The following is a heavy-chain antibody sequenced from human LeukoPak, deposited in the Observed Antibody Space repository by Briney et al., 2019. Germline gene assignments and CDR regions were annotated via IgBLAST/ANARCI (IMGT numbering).Heavy chain of an antibody. Sequence: SVKVSCKDSGGTFISYAISWVRQAPGQGLEWMGGIIPIFGTANYAQKFQGRVTVTADESTSTAYMELSSLRSEDTAVYYCARDRDYGDYGGWYFDLWGRGTLVTVSS. CDR2: IIPIFGTA. J-gene: IGHJ2*01. CDR3: ARDRDYGDYGGWYFDL. CDR1: GGTFISYA. V-gene: IGHV1-69*13. D-gene: IGHD4-17*01.